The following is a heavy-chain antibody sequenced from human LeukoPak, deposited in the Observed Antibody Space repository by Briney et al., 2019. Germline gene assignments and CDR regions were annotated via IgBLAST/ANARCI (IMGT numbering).Heavy chain of an antibody. CDR2: IYPGDSDT. D-gene: IGHD3-3*01. Sequence: GESLKISCKGSGYSFSGYWIGWVREMPGNGLGWIGVIYPGDSDTRYSPSFQGQVTISADKSISTAFLQWSSLKASDTAMYYCARHSLGRSGQYNYYMDVWGKGTTVTVSS. CDR3: ARHSLGRSGQYNYYMDV. J-gene: IGHJ6*03. CDR1: GYSFSGYW. V-gene: IGHV5-51*01.